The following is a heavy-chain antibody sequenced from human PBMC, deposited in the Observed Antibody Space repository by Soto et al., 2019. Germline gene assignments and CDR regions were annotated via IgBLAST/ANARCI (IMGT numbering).Heavy chain of an antibody. CDR1: GHIFSNYW. CDR2: IYPGDSDT. D-gene: IGHD3-22*01. CDR3: ARQRLWGTSGYYYFEN. V-gene: IGHV5-51*01. Sequence: GASLKISCQSSGHIFSNYWIGWVRQMPGKGLEWMGLIYPGDSDTRYSPSFQGQVTITVDKSINTAYLQWSRLKASDTAIYYCARQRLWGTSGYYYFENWGQGTLVTVSS. J-gene: IGHJ4*02.